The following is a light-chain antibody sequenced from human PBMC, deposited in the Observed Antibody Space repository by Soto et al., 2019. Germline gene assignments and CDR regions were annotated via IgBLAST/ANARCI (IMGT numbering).Light chain of an antibody. J-gene: IGKJ4*01. V-gene: IGKV1-33*01. CDR1: QGISNY. CDR2: DAS. CDR3: QQYDNLPIT. Sequence: DILMTQSPSSLSASVGDRVTLTCQASQGISNYLTWYQQKPGKAPKLLIYDASNLESGVPSRFSGSGSGTDFTFTISRLQPEDIATYYCQQYDNLPITFGGGTKVEIK.